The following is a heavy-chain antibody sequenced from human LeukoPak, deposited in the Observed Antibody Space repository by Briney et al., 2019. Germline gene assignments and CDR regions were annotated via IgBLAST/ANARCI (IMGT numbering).Heavy chain of an antibody. Sequence: GGSLRLSCAASGFTFSDSSIHWVRQASGKGLEWVGRIRSKANSYATAYAGSVKGRFTISRDDSKNTAYLQMNSLKTEDTAVYYCTSLVGAASDSDYWGQGILVTVSS. CDR3: TSLVGAASDSDY. J-gene: IGHJ4*02. V-gene: IGHV3-73*01. CDR2: IRSKANSYAT. CDR1: GFTFSDSS. D-gene: IGHD1-26*01.